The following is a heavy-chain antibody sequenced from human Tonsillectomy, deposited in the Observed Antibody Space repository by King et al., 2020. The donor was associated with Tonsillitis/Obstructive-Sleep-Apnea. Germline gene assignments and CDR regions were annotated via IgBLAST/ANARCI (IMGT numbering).Heavy chain of an antibody. V-gene: IGHV3-7*04. CDR2: IKQDGSEK. Sequence: QLVQSGGGLVQPGGSLRLSCAASGFTFSSYWMSWVRQAPGKGLEWVANIKQDGSEKYYVDSVKGRFTISRDNAKNSLYLQMNSLRAEDTAVYYCARGGVRPGAGSGWYDYWGQGTLVTVSS. D-gene: IGHD6-19*01. CDR1: GFTFSSYW. J-gene: IGHJ4*02. CDR3: ARGGVRPGAGSGWYDY.